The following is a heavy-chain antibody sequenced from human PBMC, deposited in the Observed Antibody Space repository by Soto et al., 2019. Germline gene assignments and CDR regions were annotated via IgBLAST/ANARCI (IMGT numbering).Heavy chain of an antibody. V-gene: IGHV1-3*01. J-gene: IGHJ5*02. CDR3: AREKYSSSIWFDN. CDR1: GYTFSTSA. CDR2: IDAGNGHT. D-gene: IGHD6-13*01. Sequence: QVELVQSGAEVKKPGASVKVSCQASGYTFSTSAVHWVRQAPGQRFEWMGWIDAGNGHTKFSTRFQGRVTMTRDTSATTVYMELNRLRSEDTAIYFCAREKYSSSIWFDNWGQGTLVTVSS.